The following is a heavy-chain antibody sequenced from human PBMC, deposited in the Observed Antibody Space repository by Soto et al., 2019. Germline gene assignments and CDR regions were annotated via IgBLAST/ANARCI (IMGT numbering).Heavy chain of an antibody. J-gene: IGHJ4*02. CDR1: GGSISSYY. Sequence: ETLSLTCSVPGGSISSYYWSWIRQPAGKGLEWIGRIFSSGSTNYNPSLKSRVSMSVDTSKKQFSLKLRSVTAADTAVYYCARDPLTRFDFWGQGALVTVSS. CDR2: IFSSGST. D-gene: IGHD3-16*02. V-gene: IGHV4-4*07. CDR3: ARDPLTRFDF.